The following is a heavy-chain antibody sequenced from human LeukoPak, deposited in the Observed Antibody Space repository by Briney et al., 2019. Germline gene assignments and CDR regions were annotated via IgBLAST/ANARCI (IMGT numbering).Heavy chain of an antibody. V-gene: IGHV4-4*07. CDR3: ARDLGSSWANYGFDP. Sequence: SETLSLTCAVYSGSFSAYYWSWIRQPAGKGLEWIGRIYTSGSTNYNPSLKSRVTMSVDTSKNQFSLKLSSVTAADTAVYYCARDLGSSWANYGFDPWGQGTLVTVSS. CDR2: IYTSGST. J-gene: IGHJ5*02. D-gene: IGHD3-16*01. CDR1: SGSFSAYY.